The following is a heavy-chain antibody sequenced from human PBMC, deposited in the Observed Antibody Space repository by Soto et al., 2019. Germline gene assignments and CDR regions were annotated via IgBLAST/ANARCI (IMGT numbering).Heavy chain of an antibody. D-gene: IGHD1-26*01. CDR3: ARSSGGVFVIIIEGSNWLAS. CDR2: IIPIFGTA. J-gene: IGHJ5*01. Sequence: WASVKVSCKASGGTFSSYAISWVRQAPGQGLEWMGGIIPIFGTANYAQKFQGRVTITADESTSTAYMELSSLRSEDTAVYYCARSSGGVFVIIIEGSNWLASWGQGSLVTVSS. V-gene: IGHV1-69*13. CDR1: GGTFSSYA.